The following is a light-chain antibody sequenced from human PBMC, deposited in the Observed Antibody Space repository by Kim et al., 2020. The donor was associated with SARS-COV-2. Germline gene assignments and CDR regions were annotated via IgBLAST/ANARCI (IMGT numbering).Light chain of an antibody. V-gene: IGKV3-15*01. Sequence: SVSPGESATLSCRASQNIRDTLAWYQQKPGQAPRLLIYDASTRATDIPARFSGSGSGTEFTLTISSLQSEDCALYYCQQYNDWRTFGQGTKVDIK. CDR2: DAS. CDR3: QQYNDWRT. J-gene: IGKJ1*01. CDR1: QNIRDT.